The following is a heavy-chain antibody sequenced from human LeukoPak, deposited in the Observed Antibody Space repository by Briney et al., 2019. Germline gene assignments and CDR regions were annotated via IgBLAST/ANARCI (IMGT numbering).Heavy chain of an antibody. Sequence: PSETLSLTGAASVGSISSDKWSWIRQPPGEGVWWIGYIYYSGSTNYNPSLKSRVTISVDTSKNQFSLKLSSVTAADTAVYYCAREATVTHDAFDIWGQGTMVTVSS. J-gene: IGHJ3*02. CDR3: AREATVTHDAFDI. D-gene: IGHD4-17*01. V-gene: IGHV4-59*01. CDR2: IYYSGST. CDR1: VGSISSDK.